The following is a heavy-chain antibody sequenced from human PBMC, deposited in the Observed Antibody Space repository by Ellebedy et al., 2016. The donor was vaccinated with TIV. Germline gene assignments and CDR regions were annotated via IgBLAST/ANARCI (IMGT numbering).Heavy chain of an antibody. J-gene: IGHJ2*01. Sequence: SETLSLTXTVSGGSISSYYWSWIRQPPGKGLEWIGYIYYSGSTNYNPSLKSRVTISVDTSKNQFSLKLSSVTAADTAVYYCARGGHGDFARADYWYFDLWGRGTLVTVSS. V-gene: IGHV4-59*12. CDR1: GGSISSYY. CDR2: IYYSGST. CDR3: ARGGHGDFARADYWYFDL. D-gene: IGHD4-17*01.